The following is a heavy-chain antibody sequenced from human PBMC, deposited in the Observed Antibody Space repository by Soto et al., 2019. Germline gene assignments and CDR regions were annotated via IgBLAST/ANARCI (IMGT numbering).Heavy chain of an antibody. J-gene: IGHJ4*02. Sequence: VQLLESGGGLVQPGGSLRVSCAASGFTFHSYAMSWVRQAPGKGLAWVSGITGSGGNTYYAGSVEGRFTISRDNSKYTLYLQLNSLRAEDTAVYYCAKGDAYYDFWSDYWSQGTLVTVSS. CDR1: GFTFHSYA. D-gene: IGHD3-3*01. CDR3: AKGDAYYDFWSDY. CDR2: ITGSGGNT. V-gene: IGHV3-23*01.